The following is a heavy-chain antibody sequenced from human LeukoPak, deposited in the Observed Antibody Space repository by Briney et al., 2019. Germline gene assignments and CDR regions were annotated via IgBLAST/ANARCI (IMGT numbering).Heavy chain of an antibody. V-gene: IGHV4-39*01. Sequence: SETLSLTCTVSGGSISSSSYYWGWIRQPPGTGLEWIGSIYYSGSTYYNPSLKSRVTISVDTSKNQFSLKLSSVTAADTAVYYCASPYYGSGTIGDYWGQGTLVTVSS. D-gene: IGHD3-10*01. J-gene: IGHJ4*02. CDR3: ASPYYGSGTIGDY. CDR2: IYYSGST. CDR1: GGSISSSSYY.